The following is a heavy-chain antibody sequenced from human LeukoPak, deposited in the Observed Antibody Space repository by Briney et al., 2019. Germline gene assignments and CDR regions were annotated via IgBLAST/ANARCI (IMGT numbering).Heavy chain of an antibody. Sequence: GGSLRLSCEASGFTFSNHNMNWVRQAPGKGLEWVSSINSRSNYIYYADSVKGRFTISRDNAKESLYLQMNSLKAEDTALYFCARDKVSVIPALDYWGQGTLVIVSS. V-gene: IGHV3-21*01. D-gene: IGHD2/OR15-2a*01. J-gene: IGHJ4*02. CDR2: INSRSNYI. CDR1: GFTFSNHN. CDR3: ARDKVSVIPALDY.